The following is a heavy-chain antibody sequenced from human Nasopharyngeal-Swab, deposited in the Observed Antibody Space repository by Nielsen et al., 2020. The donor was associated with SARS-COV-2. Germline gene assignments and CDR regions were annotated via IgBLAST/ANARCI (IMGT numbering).Heavy chain of an antibody. CDR3: ARENWGKLDY. CDR1: GFPFRNYY. D-gene: IGHD7-27*01. V-gene: IGHV3-7*04. CDR2: IKQDGSAI. J-gene: IGHJ4*02. Sequence: GESLKISCAASGFPFRNYYMTWVRQPPGKGLEWVANIKQDGSAIYHVDSLKGRFTISRDNAKNSLYLQMNSLRADDTAVYYCARENWGKLDYWGQGALVTVSS.